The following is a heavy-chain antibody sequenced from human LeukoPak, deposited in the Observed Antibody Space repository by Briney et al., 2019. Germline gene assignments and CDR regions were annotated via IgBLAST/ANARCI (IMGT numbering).Heavy chain of an antibody. CDR3: ARQMTTVTTRPGTFDY. CDR2: IYYSGST. CDR1: GGSISSDSYY. D-gene: IGHD4-17*01. V-gene: IGHV4-39*01. J-gene: IGHJ4*02. Sequence: SETLSLTCTVSGGSISSDSYYWGWIRQPPGKGLEWIGSIYYSGSTYYNPSLKSRVTISVDTSKNQFSLKLWSVTAADTAVYYCARQMTTVTTRPGTFDYWGRGTLVTVSS.